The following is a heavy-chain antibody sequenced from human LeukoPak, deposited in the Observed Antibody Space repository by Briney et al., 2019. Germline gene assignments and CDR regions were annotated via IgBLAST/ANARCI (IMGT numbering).Heavy chain of an antibody. J-gene: IGHJ4*02. V-gene: IGHV1-2*04. Sequence: ASVKVSCKASGYTFTDYYMHWVRQAPGQGLEWMGWINPNSGGTNYAQKFQGWVTMTRDTSISTAYMELSRLRSDDTAVYYCARAPLYYYDSSGYDYWGQGTLVTVSS. CDR2: INPNSGGT. CDR3: ARAPLYYYDSSGYDY. D-gene: IGHD3-22*01. CDR1: GYTFTDYY.